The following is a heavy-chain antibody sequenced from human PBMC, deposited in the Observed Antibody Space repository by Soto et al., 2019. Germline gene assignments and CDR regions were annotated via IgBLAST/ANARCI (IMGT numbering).Heavy chain of an antibody. D-gene: IGHD3-22*01. CDR1: GFSLSTSGMC. Sequence: SGPTLVHPTQTLTLTCTSSGFSLSTSGMCVSWIRQPPGKALEWLALIDWDDDKYYSTSLKTRLTISKDTSKNQVVLTMTNMDPVDTATYYCARIGGGDISGSEDAFDIWGQGTMVTVSS. CDR2: IDWDDDK. CDR3: ARIGGGDISGSEDAFDI. J-gene: IGHJ3*02. V-gene: IGHV2-70*01.